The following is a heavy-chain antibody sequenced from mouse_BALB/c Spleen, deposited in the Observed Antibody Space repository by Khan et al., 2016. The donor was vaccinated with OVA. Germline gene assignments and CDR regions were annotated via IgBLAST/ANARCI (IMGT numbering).Heavy chain of an antibody. D-gene: IGHD1-1*01. CDR1: GYSFTGYF. CDR2: INPHIGET. V-gene: IGHV1-20*02. Sequence: VQLQQSGPELVKPGASVKISCKASGYSFTGYFMNWVMQSHGKSLEWIGRINPHIGETFYNQKFKGKATLTVDESSSKAHMELRSLASEDSAVYYCARIYRSDFDYWGQGTTVTVSS. J-gene: IGHJ2*01. CDR3: ARIYRSDFDY.